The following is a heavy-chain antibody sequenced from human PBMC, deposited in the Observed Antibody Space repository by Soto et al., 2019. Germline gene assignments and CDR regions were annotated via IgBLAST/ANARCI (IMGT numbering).Heavy chain of an antibody. CDR2: IFSSGTT. D-gene: IGHD3-16*01. CDR1: GDSISSGNKY. J-gene: IGHJ6*02. CDR3: ARVPSPFDYYYAMDV. Sequence: PSETLSLTCTVSGDSISSGNKYWSWNRQAPGKGLEWIGYIFSSGTTYYNPSLKSRLTMSLDTSQNQFSLRLASVTDADSAVYYCARVPSPFDYYYAMDVWGQGTTVTVSS. V-gene: IGHV4-30-4*01.